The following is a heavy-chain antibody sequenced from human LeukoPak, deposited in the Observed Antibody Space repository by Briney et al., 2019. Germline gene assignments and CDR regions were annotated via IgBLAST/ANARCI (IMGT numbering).Heavy chain of an antibody. Sequence: GGSPRLSCAASGFTFSSYSMNWVRQAPGKGLEWVSYISSSSSTIYYADSVKGRFTISRDNAKNSLYLQMNSLRAEDTAVYYCARETYYYDSSGYYYNYYYYYYMDVWGKGTTVTVSS. CDR3: ARETYYYDSSGYYYNYYYYYYMDV. CDR2: ISSSSSTI. D-gene: IGHD3-22*01. V-gene: IGHV3-48*01. J-gene: IGHJ6*03. CDR1: GFTFSSYS.